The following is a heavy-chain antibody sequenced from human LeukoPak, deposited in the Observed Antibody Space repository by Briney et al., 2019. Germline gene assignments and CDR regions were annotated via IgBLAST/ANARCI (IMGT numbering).Heavy chain of an antibody. D-gene: IGHD1-7*01. V-gene: IGHV1-2*02. CDR2: INPNSGGT. J-gene: IGHJ4*02. CDR3: GITGNTKGYFDY. Sequence: ASVKVSCKASGYTFTGYYMHWVRQAPGQGLEWMGWINPNSGGTNYAQKFQGRVTMTRDTSISTAYMELSRLRSDDTAVYYCGITGNTKGYFDYWGQGTLVTVSS. CDR1: GYTFTGYY.